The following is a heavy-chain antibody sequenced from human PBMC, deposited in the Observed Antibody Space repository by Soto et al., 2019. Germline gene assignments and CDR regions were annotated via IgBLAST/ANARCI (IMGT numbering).Heavy chain of an antibody. CDR3: AKGRGGLGSYYAGRFDY. CDR2: ISWNGGSI. Sequence: EVQLVESGGDLVQPGRSLRLSCAASGFTFDDYGMHWVRQAPGKGLEWVSGISWNGGSIGYADSVKGRFTISRDNAKNSLDLRMNSPRAEDTALYYCAKGRGGLGSYYAGRFDYWGQGTVVTVSS. J-gene: IGHJ4*02. CDR1: GFTFDDYG. D-gene: IGHD3-10*01. V-gene: IGHV3-9*01.